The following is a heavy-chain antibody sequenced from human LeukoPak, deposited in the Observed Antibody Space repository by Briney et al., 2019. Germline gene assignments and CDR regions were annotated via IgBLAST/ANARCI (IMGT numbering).Heavy chain of an antibody. Sequence: SETLSLTSTVSGASFSSGDQYWNWIRQSPGKGLEWIGSIHASGTLYNNPSLESRVTMSMDTSKNQFSLNLNSVTAAGTAVYFCSTGLDSRKLGYWGQGTLVTVSS. J-gene: IGHJ4*02. CDR1: GASFSSGDQY. V-gene: IGHV4-31*03. CDR3: STGLDSRKLGY. D-gene: IGHD3-22*01. CDR2: IHASGTL.